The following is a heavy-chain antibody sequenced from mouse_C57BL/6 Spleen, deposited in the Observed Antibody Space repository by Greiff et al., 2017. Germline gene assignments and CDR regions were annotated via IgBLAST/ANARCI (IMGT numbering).Heavy chain of an antibody. CDR3: AREVTTEGY. Sequence: QVQLQQSGPELVTPGASVKISCKASGYAFSSSWMNWVKQRPGKGLEWIGRIYPGDGATNYNGKFKGKATLTEGKSSSTAYMQLSSLTSEDSAVYFCAREVTTEGYWGQGTTLTGSS. V-gene: IGHV1-82*01. D-gene: IGHD1-1*01. CDR1: GYAFSSSW. J-gene: IGHJ2*01. CDR2: IYPGDGAT.